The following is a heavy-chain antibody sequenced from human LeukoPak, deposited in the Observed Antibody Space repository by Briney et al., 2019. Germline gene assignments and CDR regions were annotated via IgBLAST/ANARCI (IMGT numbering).Heavy chain of an antibody. D-gene: IGHD4-17*01. CDR1: GGSISSGGYS. CDR2: IYHSGST. J-gene: IGHJ3*02. CDR3: ARDYGGNFDI. Sequence: PSETLSLTCAVSGGSISSGGYSWSWIRQPPGKGLEWIGYIYHSGSTYYNPSLKSRVTISVDRSKNQFSLKLSSVTAADTAVYYCARDYGGNFDIWGQGTMVTVSS. V-gene: IGHV4-30-2*01.